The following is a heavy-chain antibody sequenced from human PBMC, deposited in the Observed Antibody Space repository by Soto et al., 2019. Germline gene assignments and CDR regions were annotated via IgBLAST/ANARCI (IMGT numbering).Heavy chain of an antibody. CDR3: TKEGLFWSGSFDS. Sequence: PGGSLRLSCAASGFTFRRYPMHWVRQAPGKGLEWVAIVSYDGITKYADSVKGRFTISRANSNNTLFLQMDSLRTEDTAVYYCTKEGLFWSGSFDSWGQGTLVTVSS. V-gene: IGHV3-30-3*02. J-gene: IGHJ4*02. CDR1: GFTFRRYP. D-gene: IGHD3-3*01. CDR2: VSYDGITK.